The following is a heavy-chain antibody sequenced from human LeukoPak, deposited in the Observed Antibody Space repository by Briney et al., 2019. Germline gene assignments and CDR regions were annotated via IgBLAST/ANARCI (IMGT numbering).Heavy chain of an antibody. J-gene: IGHJ4*02. V-gene: IGHV3-48*03. CDR2: ISSRGTSI. CDR3: AKVGDYGDYALDY. CDR1: GFSFGTYE. Sequence: PGGSLRLSCAASGFSFGTYEMNWVRQAPGKGLEWVSYISSRGTSIYYADSVKGRFTISRDNANNSLYLQMNSLRAEDTAVYYCAKVGDYGDYALDYWGQGTLVTVSS. D-gene: IGHD4-17*01.